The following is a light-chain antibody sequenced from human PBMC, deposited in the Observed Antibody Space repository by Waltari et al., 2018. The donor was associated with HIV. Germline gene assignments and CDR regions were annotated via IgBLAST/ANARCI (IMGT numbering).Light chain of an antibody. Sequence: QSVFTQPPSVSAAPGQKVAIPCSGSSSNIGNNFVSWYHQLSGTAPKLLIYETNKRPSGIPDRFSASKSGTSATLVITGLQTGDEADYYCGTWDSSLSSVVFGGGTKLAVL. CDR1: SSNIGNNF. J-gene: IGLJ3*02. CDR3: GTWDSSLSSVV. V-gene: IGLV1-51*02. CDR2: ETN.